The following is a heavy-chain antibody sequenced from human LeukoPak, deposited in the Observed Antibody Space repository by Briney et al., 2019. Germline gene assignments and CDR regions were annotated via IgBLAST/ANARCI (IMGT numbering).Heavy chain of an antibody. CDR1: RFALRNYW. V-gene: IGHV3-74*01. CDR2: INRDGSST. Sequence: RWYLRLSGAASRFALRNYWMHWVRQDPGKGLVWVSRINRDGSSTDYLDSVKGRFTISRDNARNTLYLQMNSLRAEDTAVYYCARVPYVFDLWGQGRMVTVSS. J-gene: IGHJ3*01. CDR3: ARVPYVFDL.